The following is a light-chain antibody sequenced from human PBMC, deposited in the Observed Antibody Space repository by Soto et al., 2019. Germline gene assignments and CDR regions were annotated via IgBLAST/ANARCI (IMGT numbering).Light chain of an antibody. CDR1: SSDVGAYTY. J-gene: IGLJ2*01. V-gene: IGLV2-14*01. CDR3: CSYTSISTVV. Sequence: QSVLTQPASVSGSPGQSITISCTGTSSDVGAYTYVSWYQQHPGKAPKLMIYGVTNRPSGVSHRFSGSKSDNTASLTISGLQAEDEADYFCCSYTSISTVVFGGGTKLTVL. CDR2: GVT.